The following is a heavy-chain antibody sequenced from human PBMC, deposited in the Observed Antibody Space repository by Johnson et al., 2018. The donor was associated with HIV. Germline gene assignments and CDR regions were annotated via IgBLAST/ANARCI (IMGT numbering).Heavy chain of an antibody. CDR2: ISWNSGSM. CDR3: ARDGGIATALDGFDI. Sequence: VQLVESGGGLVQPGGSLRLSCAASGFAFRTYWMVWVRQVPGKGLEWVSSISWNSGSMGYADSVEGRFTISRDNSKNTLYLQMNSLRAEDTAVYYCARDGGIATALDGFDIWGQGTMVTVSS. V-gene: IGHV3-74*01. D-gene: IGHD6-13*01. CDR1: GFAFRTYW. J-gene: IGHJ3*02.